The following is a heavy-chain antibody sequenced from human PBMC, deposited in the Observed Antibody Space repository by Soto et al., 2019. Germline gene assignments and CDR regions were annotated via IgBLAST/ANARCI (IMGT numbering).Heavy chain of an antibody. V-gene: IGHV5-51*01. J-gene: IGHJ4*02. Sequence: PGESLKISCKGSGYTFTIYWIGWVRQMPGEGLEWMGVIYPSDSDIRYSPSFQGKVTISADKSITTAYLQWSSLKAADTAMYYCVRSGTSSGRFSDYWGPGTLVTVSS. CDR1: GYTFTIYW. CDR3: VRSGTSSGRFSDY. D-gene: IGHD2-15*01. CDR2: IYPSDSDI.